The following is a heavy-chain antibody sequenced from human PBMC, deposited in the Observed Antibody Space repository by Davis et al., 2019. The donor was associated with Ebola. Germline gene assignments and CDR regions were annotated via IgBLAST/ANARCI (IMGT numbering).Heavy chain of an antibody. Sequence: MPGGSLRLSCAVYGGSFSGYYWSWIRQPPGKGLEWIGEINHSGSTNYDPSLKSRVTISVDTSKNQFSLKVSSVTAADTAVYYCARVLQQVVRLDSWGQGTLVIVSS. V-gene: IGHV4-34*01. CDR2: INHSGST. J-gene: IGHJ5*01. CDR1: GGSFSGYY. CDR3: ARVLQQVVRLDS. D-gene: IGHD6-6*01.